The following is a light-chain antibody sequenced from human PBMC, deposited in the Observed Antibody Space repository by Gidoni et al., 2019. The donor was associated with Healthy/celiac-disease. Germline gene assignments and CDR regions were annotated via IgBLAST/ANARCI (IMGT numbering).Light chain of an antibody. CDR3: QQRSNWPPIT. V-gene: IGKV3-11*01. Sequence: EIVLTHSPATLSLSPGERATLSCRASQSVSSYLAWYQQKPGQAPRLLIYDASNRATGIPARFSGSGSGTDFTLTISSLEPEDFAVYYCQQRSNWPPITFXQXTRLEIK. J-gene: IGKJ5*01. CDR2: DAS. CDR1: QSVSSY.